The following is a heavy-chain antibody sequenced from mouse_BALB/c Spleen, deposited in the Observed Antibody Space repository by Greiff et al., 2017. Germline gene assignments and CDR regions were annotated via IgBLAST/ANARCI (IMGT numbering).Heavy chain of an antibody. V-gene: IGHV3-8*02. J-gene: IGHJ4*01. CDR1: GDYINSGY. Sequence: VQLKESGPSLVKPSQTLSLTCSVTGDYINSGYWNWIRKFPGKKLEYMGYISYSGSTYYNPSLKSRISITRDTSKNQYYLQLNSVTTEDTATYYCARYGYSYDECYYYAMDYWGQGTSVTVSS. CDR2: ISYSGST. D-gene: IGHD2-12*01. CDR3: ARYGYSYDECYYYAMDY.